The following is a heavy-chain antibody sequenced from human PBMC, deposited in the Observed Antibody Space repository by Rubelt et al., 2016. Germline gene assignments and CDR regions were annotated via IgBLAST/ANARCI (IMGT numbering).Heavy chain of an antibody. D-gene: IGHD2-2*01. CDR2: INHSGST. Sequence: QVQLQESGPGLVKPSQTLSLTCTVSGGSISSGGYYWSWIRQHPGKGLEWIGKINHSGSTNYNPSLKSRVTMSVDTSKNQFSLKLSSGTVADTAVYYCARIDCSSTSCYFVDPWGQGTLVTVSS. CDR1: GGSISSGGYY. CDR3: ARIDCSSTSCYFVDP. V-gene: IGHV4-31*03. J-gene: IGHJ5*02.